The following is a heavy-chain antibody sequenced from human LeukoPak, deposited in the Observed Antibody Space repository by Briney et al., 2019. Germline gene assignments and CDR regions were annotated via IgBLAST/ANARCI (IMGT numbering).Heavy chain of an antibody. CDR3: ARDQSSGWPNFDC. V-gene: IGHV1-18*01. Sequence: ASVKVSCKASGGTFSSYAISWVRQAPGQGLEWMGWISAYNGNTNYAQKLQGRVTMTTDTSTSTAYMELRSLRSDDTAVYYCARDQSSGWPNFDCWGQGTLVTVSS. CDR1: GGTFSSYA. J-gene: IGHJ4*02. D-gene: IGHD6-19*01. CDR2: ISAYNGNT.